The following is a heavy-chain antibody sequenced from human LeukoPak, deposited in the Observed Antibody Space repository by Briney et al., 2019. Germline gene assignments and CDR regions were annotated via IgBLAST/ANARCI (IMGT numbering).Heavy chain of an antibody. Sequence: SETLSLTCTVSGYSIRSGYYWGWIRQPPGKGLEWIGNIYHSGSTYYNPSLKSRVTISVDTSKNQFSLKLSSVTAADTAVYYCARGAYNYDSSGYYGYMDVWGKGTTVTVSS. CDR2: IYHSGST. CDR1: GYSIRSGYY. V-gene: IGHV4-38-2*02. CDR3: ARGAYNYDSSGYYGYMDV. D-gene: IGHD3-22*01. J-gene: IGHJ6*03.